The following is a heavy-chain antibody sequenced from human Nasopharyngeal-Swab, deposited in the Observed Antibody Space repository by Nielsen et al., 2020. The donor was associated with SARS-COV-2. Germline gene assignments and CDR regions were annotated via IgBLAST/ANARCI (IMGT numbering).Heavy chain of an antibody. CDR2: ISNSGSTI. J-gene: IGHJ3*02. V-gene: IGHV3-48*03. CDR3: SGEWVTSDAFDI. D-gene: IGHD2-2*01. Sequence: LKLSCAASGFPFSSYEMNWVRQPPGKGLEWFSYISNSGSTIYYADSVKGRFTICRDNAKYSLYLQMNGLRAEDTAVYYCSGEWVTSDAFDIWGQGTMVTVSS. CDR1: GFPFSSYE.